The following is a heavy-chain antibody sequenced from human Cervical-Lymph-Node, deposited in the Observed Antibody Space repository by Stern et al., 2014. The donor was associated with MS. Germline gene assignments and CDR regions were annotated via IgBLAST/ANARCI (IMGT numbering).Heavy chain of an antibody. CDR1: GGSISSGEYY. Sequence: QVQLQESGPGLVKPSQTLSLTCTVTGGSISSGEYYWSWIRQSPGKGLEWIGYIHNSGTTYYNPSLKSRVTISVDMSKNQFSLKLRSVTAADTAVYYCSRDADGYSLVFGYWGRGTLVTVSS. D-gene: IGHD5-24*01. CDR2: IHNSGTT. J-gene: IGHJ4*02. V-gene: IGHV4-30-4*01. CDR3: SRDADGYSLVFGY.